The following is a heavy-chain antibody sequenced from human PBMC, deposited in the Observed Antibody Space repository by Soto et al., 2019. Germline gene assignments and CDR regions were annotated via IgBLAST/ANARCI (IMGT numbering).Heavy chain of an antibody. CDR1: GFSFRTFG. D-gene: IGHD5-12*01. CDR2: ISDDGSDK. CDR3: GRVLFGYVDPIDS. V-gene: IGHV3-30-3*01. Sequence: SLRLSCSASGFSFRTFGMHWVRQAPGKGLEWVEFISDDGSDKYYSDSVKGRFTVSRDNSENTLYLHMNSLRVEDTSVYYCGRVLFGYVDPIDSWGQGTLVTVSS. J-gene: IGHJ4*02.